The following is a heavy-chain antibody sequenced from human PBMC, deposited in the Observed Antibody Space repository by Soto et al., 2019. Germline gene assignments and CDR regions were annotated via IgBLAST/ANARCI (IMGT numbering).Heavy chain of an antibody. CDR3: AKRYYDILTGYFPSYFDY. D-gene: IGHD3-9*01. CDR1: GFTFSSYA. J-gene: IGHJ4*02. Sequence: EVQLLESGGGLVQPGGSPRLSCAASGFTFSSYAMSWVRQAPGKGLEWVSAISGSGGSTYYADSVKGRFTISRDNSKNTLYLQMNSLRAEDTAVYYCAKRYYDILTGYFPSYFDYWGQGTLVTVSS. CDR2: ISGSGGST. V-gene: IGHV3-23*01.